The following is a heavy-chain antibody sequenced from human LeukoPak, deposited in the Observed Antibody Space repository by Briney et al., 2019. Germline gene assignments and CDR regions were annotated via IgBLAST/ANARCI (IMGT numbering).Heavy chain of an antibody. CDR3: ARDSIAAVVDY. Sequence: SETLSLTCTVSGGSISSYYWSWIRQPPGKGLEWIGEINHSGGTNYNPSLKSRVTISVDTSKNQFSLRLSSVTAADTAIYYCARDSIAAVVDYWGQGTLVTVSS. D-gene: IGHD6-13*01. CDR2: INHSGGT. J-gene: IGHJ4*02. V-gene: IGHV4-34*01. CDR1: GGSISSYY.